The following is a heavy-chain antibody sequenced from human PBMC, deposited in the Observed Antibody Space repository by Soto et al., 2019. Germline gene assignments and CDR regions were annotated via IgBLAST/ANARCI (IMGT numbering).Heavy chain of an antibody. CDR2: ISYDGSNK. V-gene: IGHV3-30*18. CDR1: GFTFSSYG. J-gene: IGHJ6*03. D-gene: IGHD3-9*01. CDR3: AKVAILTGFLGDYYYYYMDV. Sequence: GGSLRLSCAASGFTFSSYGMHWVRQAPGKGLEWVAVISYDGSNKYYADSVKGRFTISRDNSKNTLYLQMNSLRAEDTAVYYCAKVAILTGFLGDYYYYYMDVWGKGTTVTVSS.